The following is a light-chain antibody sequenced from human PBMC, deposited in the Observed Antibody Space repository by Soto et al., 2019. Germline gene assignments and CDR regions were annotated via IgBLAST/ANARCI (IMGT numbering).Light chain of an antibody. CDR1: QSVSSN. Sequence: EIVLTQSPGTLSLSPGERATLSCWAGQSVSSNLAWYQQKPGQAPRLLIYGASTRATGIPARFTGSGSGTEFTLTISSLQFDDSAVYYCQQYNNWWTFGQGTKVDIK. CDR3: QQYNNWWT. CDR2: GAS. V-gene: IGKV3-15*01. J-gene: IGKJ1*01.